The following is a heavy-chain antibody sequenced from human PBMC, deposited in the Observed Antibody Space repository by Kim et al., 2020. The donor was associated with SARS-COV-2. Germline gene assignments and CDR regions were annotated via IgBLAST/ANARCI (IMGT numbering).Heavy chain of an antibody. CDR1: GGSFSGYY. Sequence: SETLSLTCAVYGGSFSGYYWSWIRRPPGKGLEWIGEINHSGSTNYNPSLKSRVTISVDTSKNQFSLKLSSVTAADTAVYYCARATYYYDSSGYVDLFDYWGQRTLVTVSS. V-gene: IGHV4-34*01. CDR2: INHSGST. J-gene: IGHJ4*02. CDR3: ARATYYYDSSGYVDLFDY. D-gene: IGHD3-22*01.